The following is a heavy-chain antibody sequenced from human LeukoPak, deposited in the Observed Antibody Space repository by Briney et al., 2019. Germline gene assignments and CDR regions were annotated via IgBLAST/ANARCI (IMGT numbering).Heavy chain of an antibody. CDR2: IYYNGNT. V-gene: IGHV4-39*07. J-gene: IGHJ4*02. CDR1: SASIRSSNYY. D-gene: IGHD3-3*01. Sequence: SETLSLTCTVSSASIRSSNYYWGWIRQPPGKGLEWIGSIYYNGNTYYNPSLKSRVTISVDTSKNQFSLKLNSVTAADTAVYYCASGTIFGVVIYYWGQGTLVTVSS. CDR3: ASGTIFGVVIYY.